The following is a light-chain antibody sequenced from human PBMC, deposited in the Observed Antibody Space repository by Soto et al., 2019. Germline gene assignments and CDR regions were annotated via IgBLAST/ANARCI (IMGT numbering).Light chain of an antibody. CDR2: LNSDGSH. V-gene: IGLV4-69*01. J-gene: IGLJ2*01. CDR3: QTWGTGIVV. Sequence: QPVLTQSPSASASLGASVKLTCTLSSGHSSYAIAWHQQQPEKGSRYLMKLNSDGSHSKGDGIPDRFSGSSSGAERYLTISSLQSEDEADYYCQTWGTGIVVFGGGTKVTVL. CDR1: SGHSSYA.